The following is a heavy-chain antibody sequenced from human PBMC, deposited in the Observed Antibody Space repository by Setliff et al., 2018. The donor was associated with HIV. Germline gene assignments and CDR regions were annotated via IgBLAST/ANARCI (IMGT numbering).Heavy chain of an antibody. J-gene: IGHJ3*01. V-gene: IGHV4-4*07. CDR1: GGSISSYY. Sequence: SETLSLTCTVSGGSISSYYWSWIRQPAGKGLEWIGRIYTSGGTKYNPSLKSRVTMSIDTSKNQFSLKLSSLTAADTAVYYCARLWGSAQAFDVWGQGTMVTVSS. D-gene: IGHD7-27*01. CDR3: ARLWGSAQAFDV. CDR2: IYTSGGT.